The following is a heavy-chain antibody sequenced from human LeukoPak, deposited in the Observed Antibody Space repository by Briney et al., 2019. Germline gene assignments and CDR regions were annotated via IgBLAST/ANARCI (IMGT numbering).Heavy chain of an antibody. CDR1: GFTFCRYW. CDR2: IKEDGSEK. CDR3: SRGGNHDLDY. D-gene: IGHD1-26*01. Sequence: GGSLRLSCAASGFTFCRYWMSWVRQAPGKGLECVANIKEDGSEKYYVDSVKGRFTISRDNAKNSLYLQMNSLRVEDTAIYYCSRGGNHDLDYWGQGTLVTVSS. J-gene: IGHJ4*02. V-gene: IGHV3-7*01.